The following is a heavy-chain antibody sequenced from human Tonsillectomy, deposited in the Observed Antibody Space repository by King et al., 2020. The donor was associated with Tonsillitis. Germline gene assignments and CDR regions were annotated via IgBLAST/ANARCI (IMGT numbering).Heavy chain of an antibody. J-gene: IGHJ5*02. CDR3: AKGMGVGVKAAGLGS. CDR1: AFMFSSFG. Sequence: VQLVESGGGVVQPGRSLRLSCAASAFMFSSFGMHWVRQAPGKGLEWVSVISYDGSDTYYADSVKGRFTISRDNSKNTLYLHMNSLSAEDTAVYYCAKGMGVGVKAAGLGSWGQGNPGTVSS. CDR2: ISYDGSDT. V-gene: IGHV3-30*18. D-gene: IGHD6-13*01.